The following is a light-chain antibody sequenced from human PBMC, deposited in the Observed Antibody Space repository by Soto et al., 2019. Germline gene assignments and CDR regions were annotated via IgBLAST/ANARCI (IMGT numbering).Light chain of an antibody. J-gene: IGKJ1*01. CDR3: QHYSSQT. CDR2: GAS. Sequence: EVVLTQSPGTLSLSAGERATLSCRASQSVSSNYLGWYQQRPGQAPRLLIYGASSRATGIPDRFSGSGSGTDFTLTISRLEPEDSAVYFCQHYSSQTFGQGTKVDIK. V-gene: IGKV3-20*01. CDR1: QSVSSNY.